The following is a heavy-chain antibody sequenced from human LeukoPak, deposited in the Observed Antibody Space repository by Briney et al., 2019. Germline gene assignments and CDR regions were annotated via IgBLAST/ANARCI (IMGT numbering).Heavy chain of an antibody. Sequence: GGSLRLSCAASGFTFRSFAMSWVRLAPGKGLEWVSSISGSGARTYYADSVKGRFTISRDNSKNTLYLQMNSLRAEDTAVYYCARDPYGSSWYGFDYWGQGTLVTVCS. CDR3: ARDPYGSSWYGFDY. V-gene: IGHV3-23*01. CDR2: ISGSGART. D-gene: IGHD6-13*01. J-gene: IGHJ4*02. CDR1: GFTFRSFA.